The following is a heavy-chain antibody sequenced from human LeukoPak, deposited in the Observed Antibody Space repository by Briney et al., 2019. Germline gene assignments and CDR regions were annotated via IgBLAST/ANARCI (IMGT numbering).Heavy chain of an antibody. CDR2: ISGSGGST. Sequence: PGGSLRLSCAASGFTFSDDYMSWIRQTPGKGLEWVSAISGSGGSTYYADSVKGRFTISRDNSKNTLYLQMNSLRAEDTAVYYCAKDPVVGDAFDIWGQGTMVTVSS. D-gene: IGHD1-26*01. J-gene: IGHJ3*02. V-gene: IGHV3-23*01. CDR3: AKDPVVGDAFDI. CDR1: GFTFSDDY.